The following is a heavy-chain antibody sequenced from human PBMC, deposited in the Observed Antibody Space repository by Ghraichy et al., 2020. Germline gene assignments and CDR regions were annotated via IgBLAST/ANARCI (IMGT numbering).Heavy chain of an antibody. D-gene: IGHD3-16*01. Sequence: SETLSLTCTVSGGSISSSSYYWGWIRQPPGKGLEWIGSIYYSGSTYYNPSLKSRVTISVDTSKNQFSLKLSSVTAADTAVYYCARWGWAKHAFDIWGQGTMVTVSS. CDR1: GGSISSSSYY. V-gene: IGHV4-39*01. CDR2: IYYSGST. J-gene: IGHJ3*02. CDR3: ARWGWAKHAFDI.